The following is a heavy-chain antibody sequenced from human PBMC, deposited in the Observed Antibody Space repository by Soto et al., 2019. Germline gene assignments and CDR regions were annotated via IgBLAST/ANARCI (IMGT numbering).Heavy chain of an antibody. V-gene: IGHV4-59*01. J-gene: IGHJ5*02. CDR3: ARFSPPRKSYDSNPGWFDP. Sequence: PSETLSLPCTVSGGSISSYHWTWIRQAPGKGLEWIGYVSSTGSTNYNPSLKSRLTMSLDTSTNEVSLSLTSVTAADAAVYFCARFSPPRKSYDSNPGWFDPWGQGIMVTVSS. D-gene: IGHD3-22*01. CDR1: GGSISSYH. CDR2: VSSTGST.